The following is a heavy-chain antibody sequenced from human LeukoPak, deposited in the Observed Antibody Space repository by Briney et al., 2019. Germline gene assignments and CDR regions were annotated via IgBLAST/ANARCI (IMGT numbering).Heavy chain of an antibody. Sequence: SDTLSPTCAVFGGPFRGSIWSWIRQPPGKGLEGIGEINHSGSTNYNPSLKSRVTISVDTSKTQFSLKLSSVTAADTAVYYCASVDVVVPAAIDYWGRGTLVTVSS. CDR2: INHSGST. V-gene: IGHV4-34*01. CDR3: ASVDVVVPAAIDY. J-gene: IGHJ4*02. CDR1: GGPFRGSI. D-gene: IGHD2-2*01.